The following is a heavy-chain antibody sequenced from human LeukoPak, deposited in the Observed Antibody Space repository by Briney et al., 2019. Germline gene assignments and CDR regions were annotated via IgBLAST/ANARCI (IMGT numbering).Heavy chain of an antibody. CDR3: ARDPRYGGSYLSDY. J-gene: IGHJ4*02. CDR1: GSTFSSYW. CDR2: IKQDGSEK. D-gene: IGHD4-23*01. Sequence: GGSLRLSCAASGSTFSSYWMSWVRQAPGKGLEWVANIKQDGSEKYYVDSVKGRFTISRDNVKNSLYLQMNSLRAEDTAVYYCARDPRYGGSYLSDYWGQGTLVTVSS. V-gene: IGHV3-7*01.